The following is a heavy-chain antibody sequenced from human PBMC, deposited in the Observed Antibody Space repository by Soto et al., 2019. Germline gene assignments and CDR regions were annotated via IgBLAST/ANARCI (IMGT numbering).Heavy chain of an antibody. CDR2: INPNSGGT. D-gene: IGHD3-22*01. CDR3: ATRYYYDSSGYYPPLYGMDV. J-gene: IGHJ6*02. V-gene: IGHV1-2*04. Sequence: ASVKVSCKASGYTFTGYYMHWVRQAPGQGLEWMGWINPNSGGTNYAQKFQGWVTMTRDTSISTAYMELSRLRSDDTAVYYCATRYYYDSSGYYPPLYGMDVWGQGTTVTVYS. CDR1: GYTFTGYY.